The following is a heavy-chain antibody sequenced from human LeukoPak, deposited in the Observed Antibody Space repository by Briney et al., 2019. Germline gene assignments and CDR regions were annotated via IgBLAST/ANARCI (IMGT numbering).Heavy chain of an antibody. CDR3: ARDDDFDY. CDR1: GYTFTSYY. V-gene: IGHV1-46*01. J-gene: IGHJ4*02. Sequence: ASVKVSCKASGYTFTSYYIHWVRQAPGQGLEWMGIIYPGGGSTSYAQKFQGRVTMTRHMSTSTVYMELSSLRSEDTAVYYCARDDDFDYWGQGTLVTVSS. CDR2: IYPGGGST.